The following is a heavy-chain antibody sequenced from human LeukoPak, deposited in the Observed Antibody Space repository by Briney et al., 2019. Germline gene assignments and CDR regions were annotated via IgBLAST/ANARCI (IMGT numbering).Heavy chain of an antibody. V-gene: IGHV3-48*03. CDR3: AREISSSDSREGDF. Sequence: GGSLRLSCAASGFTFSGCEMIWVRQAPGKGLEWVSYISSSGSPIYYADSVKGRFTISRDNAKNSLYLQMNSLRAEDTAVYYCAREISSSDSREGDFWGQGTLVTVSS. CDR1: GFTFSGCE. CDR2: ISSSGSPI. D-gene: IGHD3-3*01. J-gene: IGHJ4*02.